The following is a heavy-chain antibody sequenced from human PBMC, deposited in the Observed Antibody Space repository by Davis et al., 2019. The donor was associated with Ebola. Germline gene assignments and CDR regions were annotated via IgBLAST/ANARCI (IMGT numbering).Heavy chain of an antibody. V-gene: IGHV3-11*01. CDR3: ARGGSSGPRYYYYGMDV. D-gene: IGHD6-19*01. CDR1: GFTFSDYY. J-gene: IGHJ6*04. CDR2: ISSSGSTI. Sequence: GESLKISCAASGFTFSDYYMSWIRQAPGKGLEWVSYISSSGSTIYYADSVKGRFTISRDNAKNSLYLQMNSLRAEDTAVYYCARGGSSGPRYYYYGMDVWGKGTTVTVSS.